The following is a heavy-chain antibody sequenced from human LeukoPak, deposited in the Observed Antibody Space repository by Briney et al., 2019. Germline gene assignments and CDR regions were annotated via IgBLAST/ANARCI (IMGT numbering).Heavy chain of an antibody. Sequence: ASVKVPCKASGYTFTSYGISWVRQAPGQGLEWMGWISAYNGNTNYAQKLQGRVTMTTDTSTSTAYMELRSPRSDDTAVYYCARGYDILTGYSDLDYWGQGTLVTVSS. CDR1: GYTFTSYG. CDR2: ISAYNGNT. J-gene: IGHJ4*02. CDR3: ARGYDILTGYSDLDY. V-gene: IGHV1-18*01. D-gene: IGHD3-9*01.